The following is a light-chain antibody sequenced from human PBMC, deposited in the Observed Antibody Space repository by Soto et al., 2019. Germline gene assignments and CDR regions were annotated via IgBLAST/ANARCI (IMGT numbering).Light chain of an antibody. CDR2: DVS. Sequence: IQVTQSPSSLSASVGDRVTITCRASQDIRGALAWYQQKPGKAPKLLIYDVSTLESGVPSRFSGSGSGTEFTLTITSLQPEDFGTYYCQQFNSYPITFGQGTRLEIK. CDR1: QDIRGA. J-gene: IGKJ5*01. V-gene: IGKV1-13*02. CDR3: QQFNSYPIT.